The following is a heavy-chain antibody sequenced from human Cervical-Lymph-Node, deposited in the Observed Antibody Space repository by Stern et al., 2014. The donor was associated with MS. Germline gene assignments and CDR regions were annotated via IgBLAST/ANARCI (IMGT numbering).Heavy chain of an antibody. CDR1: GGSISSGGYY. V-gene: IGHV4-31*03. Sequence: QVQLQESGPGLVKPSQTLSLTCTVSGGSISSGGYYWSWIRQHPGKGLEWIGEIYYSGSTYYNPSLKSRVTISVDTSKNQFSLKLSSVTAADTAVYYCARGNAVTSYYFDYWGQGTLVTVSS. J-gene: IGHJ4*02. CDR2: IYYSGST. CDR3: ARGNAVTSYYFDY. D-gene: IGHD5-18*01.